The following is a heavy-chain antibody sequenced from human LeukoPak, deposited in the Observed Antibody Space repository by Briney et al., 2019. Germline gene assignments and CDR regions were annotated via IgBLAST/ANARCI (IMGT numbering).Heavy chain of an antibody. Sequence: SETLSLTCAVYGGSFSGYYWSWIRQPPRKGLEWMGEINHSGSTNYNQSLKSRVTLSVDTSKNQFYLKLSSVTAAYTAVYYCARGLYTMVRGVILDYWGQGILVTVSS. CDR3: ARGLYTMVRGVILDY. CDR2: INHSGST. V-gene: IGHV4-34*01. CDR1: GGSFSGYY. D-gene: IGHD3-10*01. J-gene: IGHJ4*02.